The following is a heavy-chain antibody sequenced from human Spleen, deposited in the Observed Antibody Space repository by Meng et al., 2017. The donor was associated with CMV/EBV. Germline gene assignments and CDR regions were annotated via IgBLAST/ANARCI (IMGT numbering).Heavy chain of an antibody. CDR3: AREQSSGLLDF. V-gene: IGHV1-18*01. CDR1: GYPFASHG. D-gene: IGHD6-6*01. Sequence: SCTAPGYPFASHGINWVRQAPGQGLEWMGYIRGYNGNTNYAQKFQDRVSMTIDTSTNTAYMDLGSLKSDDTAVYYCAREQSSGLLDFWGQGTLVTVSS. J-gene: IGHJ4*02. CDR2: IRGYNGNT.